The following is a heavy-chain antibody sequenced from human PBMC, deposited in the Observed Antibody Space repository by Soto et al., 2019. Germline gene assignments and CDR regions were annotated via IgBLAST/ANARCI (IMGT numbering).Heavy chain of an antibody. CDR1: GGTFSSYA. J-gene: IGHJ5*02. Sequence: SVKVSCKASGGTFSSYAISWVRQAPGQGLEWMGGIIPIFGTANYAQKFQGRVTITADESTSTAYMELSSLRSEDTAVYYCARILYYDSGGYSDWFDPWGQGTPVTVSA. CDR2: IIPIFGTA. CDR3: ARILYYDSGGYSDWFDP. D-gene: IGHD3-22*01. V-gene: IGHV1-69*13.